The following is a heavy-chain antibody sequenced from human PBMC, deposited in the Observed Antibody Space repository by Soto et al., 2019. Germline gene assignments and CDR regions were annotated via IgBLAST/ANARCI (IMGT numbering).Heavy chain of an antibody. Sequence: EVQLVESGGGLVQPGGSLRLSCAASGFTFSSYAMHWVRQAPGKGLEYVSAISSNGGSTYYANSVKGRFTISRDNSKNTLYLQMGSLRADDMAVYYCARVGGSGSYYYYYMDVWGKGTTVTVSS. D-gene: IGHD3-10*01. V-gene: IGHV3-64*01. J-gene: IGHJ6*03. CDR3: ARVGGSGSYYYYYMDV. CDR2: ISSNGGST. CDR1: GFTFSSYA.